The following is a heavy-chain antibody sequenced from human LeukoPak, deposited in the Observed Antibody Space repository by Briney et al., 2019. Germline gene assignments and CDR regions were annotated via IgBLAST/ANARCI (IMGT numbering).Heavy chain of an antibody. Sequence: PSETLSLTCTVSGGSISSSSYYWGWIRQPPGKGLEWIGSIYYSGSTYYNPSLKSRVTISVDTSKNQFSLKLSSVTAADTAVYYCASHPNYYYYMDVWGKGTTVTVSS. CDR2: IYYSGST. J-gene: IGHJ6*03. CDR1: GGSISSSSYY. CDR3: ASHPNYYYYMDV. V-gene: IGHV4-39*01.